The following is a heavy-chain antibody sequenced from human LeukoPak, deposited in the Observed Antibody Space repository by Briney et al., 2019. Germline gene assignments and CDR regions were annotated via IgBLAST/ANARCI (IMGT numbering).Heavy chain of an antibody. CDR1: GGSFSGYY. CDR2: INHSGST. Sequence: SETLSLTCAVYGGSFSGYYWSWLRQPPGKGLEWIGEINHSGSTNYNPSLKSRVTISVDTSKNQFSLKLSSVTAADTAVYYCARGQGNTMVRGVTTSKYDYWGQGTLVTVSS. J-gene: IGHJ4*02. V-gene: IGHV4-34*01. D-gene: IGHD3-10*01. CDR3: ARGQGNTMVRGVTTSKYDY.